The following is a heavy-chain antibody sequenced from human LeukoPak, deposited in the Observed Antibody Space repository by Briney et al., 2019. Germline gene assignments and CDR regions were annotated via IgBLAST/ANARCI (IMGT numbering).Heavy chain of an antibody. CDR3: AKKGYYDGSGYYMYYFDH. Sequence: PGGSLRLSCAASGFAFTNAWMTWVRLAPGKGLGWVGRIKTNSDGGTIDYAAPVKGRFTISRDDSENTLYLQMNSLRAEDTAVYYCAKKGYYDGSGYYMYYFDHWGQGTLVTVSS. J-gene: IGHJ4*02. V-gene: IGHV3-15*01. CDR2: IKTNSDGGTI. D-gene: IGHD3-22*01. CDR1: GFAFTNAW.